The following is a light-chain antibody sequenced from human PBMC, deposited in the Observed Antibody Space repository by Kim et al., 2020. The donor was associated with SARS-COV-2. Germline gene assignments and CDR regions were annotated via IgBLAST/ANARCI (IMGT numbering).Light chain of an antibody. J-gene: IGLJ1*01. CDR1: SSDVGNYNY. V-gene: IGLV2-11*01. CDR2: DVS. CDR3: CSYAGGYTYV. Sequence: QSALTQPRSVSGSPGQSVTISCTGTSSDVGNYNYVSWYQQHPGKAPKLMIYDVSKRPSGVPDRFSGSKSGNTASLTISGLQAEDEADYYCCSYAGGYTYVFGAGTKVTVL.